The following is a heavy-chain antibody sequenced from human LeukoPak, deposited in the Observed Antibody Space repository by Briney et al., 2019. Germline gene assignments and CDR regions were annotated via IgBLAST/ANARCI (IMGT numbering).Heavy chain of an antibody. CDR2: IRSKTNNYAT. J-gene: IGHJ4*02. CDR1: GLTFSGSA. Sequence: GGSLRLSCAASGLTFSGSAMDWVRQASGKGLEWIGRIRSKTNNYATTYAASVKGRFTISRDDSQNTAYLQMNSLKTEDMAVYYCSRHTDTSTYCGGDCSNYWGQGTLVTVSS. V-gene: IGHV3-73*01. CDR3: SRHTDTSTYCGGDCSNY. D-gene: IGHD2-21*02.